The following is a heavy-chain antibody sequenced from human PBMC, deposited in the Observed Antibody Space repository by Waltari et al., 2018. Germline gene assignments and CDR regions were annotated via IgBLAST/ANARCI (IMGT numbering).Heavy chain of an antibody. CDR3: AKHLYTGRVNLFNYFDY. CDR1: GGSVSSSSYY. V-gene: IGHV4-39*07. Sequence: QVQLQESGPGQVKSSETLSLTCTVSGGSVSSSSYYWGWLRQAPGKGLEWIGGIFQRGSAYYNPSLKSRLTISLDTSKNQFSLRLGSVTAADTAVYYCAKHLYTGRVNLFNYFDYWGQGTLVTVSS. D-gene: IGHD3-16*01. CDR2: IFQRGSA. J-gene: IGHJ4*02.